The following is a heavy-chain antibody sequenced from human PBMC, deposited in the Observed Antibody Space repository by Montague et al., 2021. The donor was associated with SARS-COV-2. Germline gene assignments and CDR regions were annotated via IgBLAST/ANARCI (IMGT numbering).Heavy chain of an antibody. CDR3: ARVGVITTWFYFDY. V-gene: IGHV4-59*01. CDR2: IYYSGST. Sequence: SXTLSLTCTVSGGSISSYYWSWIRQPPGKGLEWIGYIYYSGSTNYNPSLKSRVTISVDTSKNQFSLKLSSVTAADTAVYYCARVGVITTWFYFDYWGQGTLVTVSS. D-gene: IGHD3-22*01. J-gene: IGHJ4*02. CDR1: GGSISSYY.